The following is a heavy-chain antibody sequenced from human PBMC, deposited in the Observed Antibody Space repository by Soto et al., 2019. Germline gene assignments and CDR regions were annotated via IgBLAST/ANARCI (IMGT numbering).Heavy chain of an antibody. D-gene: IGHD4-17*01. CDR3: ATGSDYLFDY. CDR1: GYTFTGYY. CDR2: INPNSGGT. Sequence: ASVKVSCKASGYTFTGYYMHWVRQAPGQGLEWMGWINPNSGGTNYAQKFQGWVTMTRDTSIGTAYMELSSLRSEDTAVYYCATGSDYLFDYWGQGTLVTVSS. J-gene: IGHJ4*02. V-gene: IGHV1-2*04.